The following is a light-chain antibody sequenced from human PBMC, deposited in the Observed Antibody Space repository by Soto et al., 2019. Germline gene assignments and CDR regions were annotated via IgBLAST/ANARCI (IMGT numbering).Light chain of an antibody. CDR1: SSNIGAGHD. CDR3: QSYDSSLSGSV. J-gene: IGLJ3*02. Sequence: QSVLTQPPSVSGAPGQRVTISCTGSSSNIGAGHDVHWYQHLPGTAPKLLIYGNNNRPSGVPDRFSGSKSATSVSLAITGLQAEDEADYYCQSYDSSLSGSVFGGGTKVTVL. CDR2: GNN. V-gene: IGLV1-40*01.